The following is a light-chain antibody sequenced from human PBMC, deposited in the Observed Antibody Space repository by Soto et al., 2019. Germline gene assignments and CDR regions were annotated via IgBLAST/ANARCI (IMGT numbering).Light chain of an antibody. CDR1: QSVSSK. Sequence: KVTKRAPANVTVSPRYRAALSCVASQSVSSKLAWYQHKPGQAPSLLIYGASTRATGIPARFSGSGSGTEFTLTISSLQSGEFAVYYCQQYKNWPPITVGQGTRLEI. V-gene: IGKV3-15*01. CDR2: GAS. J-gene: IGKJ5*01. CDR3: QQYKNWPPIT.